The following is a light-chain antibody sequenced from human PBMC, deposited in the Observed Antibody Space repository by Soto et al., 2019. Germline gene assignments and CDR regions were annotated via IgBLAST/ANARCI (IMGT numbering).Light chain of an antibody. Sequence: VMTQSPATLSVSPGEGATLSCRASQTVSSNYLAWCQQRPGQAPRLLIYGASTRAAGIPDRFSGSGSGTDFTLTITRLEPEDSAVYFCQQYTGPPTTFGQGTRLEIK. CDR1: QTVSSNY. CDR2: GAS. V-gene: IGKV3-20*01. CDR3: QQYTGPPTT. J-gene: IGKJ5*01.